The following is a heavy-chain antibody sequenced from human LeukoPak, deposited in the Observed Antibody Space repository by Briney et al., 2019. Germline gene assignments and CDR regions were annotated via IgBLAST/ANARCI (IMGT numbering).Heavy chain of an antibody. D-gene: IGHD5-18*01. Sequence: SETLSLTCSVSGGFISTYYWSWIRQPPGKGLEWIGYVRYSGNTNCNPSLKSRVTVSVDTSKNQFSLKLSSVTAADTAVYYCARHWTGDTSMTDGFDLWGQGTTVTVSS. CDR2: VRYSGNT. CDR3: ARHWTGDTSMTDGFDL. J-gene: IGHJ3*01. CDR1: GGFISTYY. V-gene: IGHV4-59*08.